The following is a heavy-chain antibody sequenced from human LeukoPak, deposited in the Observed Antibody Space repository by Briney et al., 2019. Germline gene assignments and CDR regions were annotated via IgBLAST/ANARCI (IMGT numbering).Heavy chain of an antibody. J-gene: IGHJ4*02. CDR1: GGSISSGGCY. CDR3: ARARYCSGGSCYYFDY. CDR2: IYYSGST. Sequence: SETLSLTCTVSGGSISSGGCYWSWIRQHPGKGLEWIGYIYYSGSTYYNPSLKSRVTISVDTSKNQFSLKLSSVTAADTAVYYCARARYCSGGSCYYFDYWGQGTLVTVSS. V-gene: IGHV4-31*03. D-gene: IGHD2-15*01.